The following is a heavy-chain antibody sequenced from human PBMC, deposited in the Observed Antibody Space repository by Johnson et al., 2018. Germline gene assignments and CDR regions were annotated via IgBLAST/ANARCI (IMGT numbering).Heavy chain of an antibody. V-gene: IGHV4-59*01. D-gene: IGHD3-16*01. CDR1: GGSISSYY. J-gene: IGHJ6*02. CDR3: ARADVWGNFYYYYGMDV. Sequence: QVQLQESGPGLVKPSETXSLTCTVSGGSISSYYWSWIRQPPGKGLEWIGYIYYSGSTNYNPPLKSRVTISVDTSKNQFSLKLSSVTAADTAVYYCARADVWGNFYYYYGMDVWGQGTTVTVSS. CDR2: IYYSGST.